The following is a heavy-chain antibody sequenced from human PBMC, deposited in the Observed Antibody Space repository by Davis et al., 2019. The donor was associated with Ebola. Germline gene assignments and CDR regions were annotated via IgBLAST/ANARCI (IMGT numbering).Heavy chain of an antibody. CDR1: GGSFSGYY. CDR2: INHSGST. J-gene: IGHJ6*02. D-gene: IGHD4-17*01. CDR3: ARAAYGDYANYYYYGMDV. V-gene: IGHV4-34*01. Sequence: MPGGSLRLSCAVYGGSFSGYYWSWIRQPPGKGLEWIGEINHSGSTNYNPSLKSRVTISVDKSKNQFSLKLSSVTAADTAVYYCARAAYGDYANYYYYGMDVWGQGTTVTVSS.